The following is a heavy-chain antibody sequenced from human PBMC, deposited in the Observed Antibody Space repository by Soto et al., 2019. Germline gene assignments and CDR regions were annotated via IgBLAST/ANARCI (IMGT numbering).Heavy chain of an antibody. D-gene: IGHD2-15*01. CDR1: GYSFTSYW. Sequence: PGESLKISCKGSGYSFTSYWIGWVRQMPGKGLEWMGIIYPGDSDTRYSPSFQGQVTISADKSISTAYLQWSSLKASDTAMYYCARGGDVVVVAATGGWFDPWGQGTLVTVSS. V-gene: IGHV5-51*01. CDR2: IYPGDSDT. CDR3: ARGGDVVVVAATGGWFDP. J-gene: IGHJ5*02.